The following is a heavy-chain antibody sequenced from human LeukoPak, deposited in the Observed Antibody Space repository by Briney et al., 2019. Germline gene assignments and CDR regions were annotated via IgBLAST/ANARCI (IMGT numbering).Heavy chain of an antibody. J-gene: IGHJ4*02. D-gene: IGHD3-10*01. CDR3: ARRLDLWFEESPFDN. V-gene: IGHV4-34*01. Sequence: KASETLSLTCAVYGGSFSGYYWSWIRQPPGKGLEWIGEITHSGSTKYNPSLKSRVTVSVDTSKNQFSLNLSSVTAADTAVYYCARRLDLWFEESPFDNWGQGTLVTVSS. CDR2: ITHSGST. CDR1: GGSFSGYY.